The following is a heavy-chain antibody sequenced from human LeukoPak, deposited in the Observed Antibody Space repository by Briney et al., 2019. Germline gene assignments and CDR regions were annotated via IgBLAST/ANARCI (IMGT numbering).Heavy chain of an antibody. J-gene: IGHJ4*02. V-gene: IGHV3-7*01. CDR1: GFTFSTYW. CDR2: IKQDGSEK. Sequence: GGSLRLSCTASGFTFSTYWMSWVSQAPGKGLECVASIKQDGSEKEYVDSVKGRFTISRDNAKNSLYLQMISLRAEDTAVYYCARWRGAQSEFEYWGQGTLVTVSS. D-gene: IGHD3-3*01. CDR3: ARWRGAQSEFEY.